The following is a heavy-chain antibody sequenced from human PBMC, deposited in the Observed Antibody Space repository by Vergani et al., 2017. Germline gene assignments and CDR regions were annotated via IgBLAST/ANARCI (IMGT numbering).Heavy chain of an antibody. V-gene: IGHV1-46*01. CDR3: ARGVTGHDY. CDR1: GYTFITYY. D-gene: IGHD1-1*01. Sequence: QVQLVQSGAEVKKPGASLKLSCKAPGYTFITYYIHWVRQAPGQGVEWMGIINPSGGSTSYAQKFQGRVTMTRDTSTSTVYMELSSLRSEDTAVYYCARGVTGHDYWGQGTLVTVSS. J-gene: IGHJ4*02. CDR2: INPSGGST.